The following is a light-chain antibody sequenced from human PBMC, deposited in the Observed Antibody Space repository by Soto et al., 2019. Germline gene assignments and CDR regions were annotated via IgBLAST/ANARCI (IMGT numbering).Light chain of an antibody. V-gene: IGKV3D-15*01. Sequence: EVVLTQSPGTLSLSPGGRATLSCRASQSVSRRLAWYQQRPGQSPRLLISGASMRASGVPVRFSGSGSGTEFTLTISSLQSEDFAVYYCQQYNNWPPITFGQGTRLEIK. CDR2: GAS. J-gene: IGKJ5*01. CDR1: QSVSRR. CDR3: QQYNNWPPIT.